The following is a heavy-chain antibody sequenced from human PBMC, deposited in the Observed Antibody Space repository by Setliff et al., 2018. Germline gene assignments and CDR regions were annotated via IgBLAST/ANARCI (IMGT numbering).Heavy chain of an antibody. V-gene: IGHV3-21*01. CDR3: ASSFTRHMGAADY. J-gene: IGHJ4*02. CDR2: ISAANGYI. D-gene: IGHD2-21*01. CDR1: GFNFGNSN. Sequence: PGGSLRLSCAASGFNFGNSNMNWVRQAPGKGLEWVSSISAANGYIYYADSVKGRFTISRDNSKNTLFLEMNSLRAEDTAVYYCASSFTRHMGAADYWGQGTLVTVSS.